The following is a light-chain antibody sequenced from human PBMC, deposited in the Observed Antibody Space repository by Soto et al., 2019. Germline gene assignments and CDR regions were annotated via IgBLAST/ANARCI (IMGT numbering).Light chain of an antibody. CDR2: GAS. CDR1: QSISSW. Sequence: IQAPSSLSATVGASVPITCRASQSISSWLAWYQQQPGKPPNVLIYGASNLQSGVPPGFSGSGSGTDFTLAISSLQHEEYTAYYCRQHNNYLWTFGQGTRLDIK. V-gene: IGKV1-5*01. J-gene: IGKJ1*01. CDR3: RQHNNYLWT.